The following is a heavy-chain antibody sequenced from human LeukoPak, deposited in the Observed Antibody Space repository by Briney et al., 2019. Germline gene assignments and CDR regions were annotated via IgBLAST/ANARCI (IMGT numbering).Heavy chain of an antibody. Sequence: SETLSLMCSVSGYVIRSGYFWAWIRQPPGKGLERIASVYHNGSAFYNPSLKSRASISVDTSSNQFSLTLTSVSVADTAVYHCARLSSWFVAFWGQGSLVTVSS. CDR2: VYHNGSA. CDR1: GYVIRSGYF. V-gene: IGHV4-38-2*02. D-gene: IGHD6-13*01. J-gene: IGHJ1*01. CDR3: ARLSSWFVAF.